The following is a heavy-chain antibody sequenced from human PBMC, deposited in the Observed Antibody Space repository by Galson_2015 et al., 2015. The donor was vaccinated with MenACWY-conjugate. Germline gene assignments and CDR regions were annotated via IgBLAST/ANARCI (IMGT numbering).Heavy chain of an antibody. Sequence: PALVKPTQTLTLTCTFSGFSLGSSGVGVAWIRQAPGKALEWLALIYGDDVKYYSPSVKSRFTITKDASKNQVVLTMTNMNPVDTGTYFCARRGPAHGGPHFDDWGQGTLVTVST. CDR3: ARRGPAHGGPHFDD. J-gene: IGHJ4*02. CDR2: IYGDDVK. V-gene: IGHV2-5*02. CDR1: GFSLGSSGVG.